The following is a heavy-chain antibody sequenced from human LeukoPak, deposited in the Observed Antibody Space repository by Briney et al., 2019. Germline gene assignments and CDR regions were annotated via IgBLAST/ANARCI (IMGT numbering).Heavy chain of an antibody. D-gene: IGHD3-16*01. CDR2: INPNSGGT. CDR3: ARDRGGPDY. Sequence: GASVKVSCKASGYTFTSYGINWVRQAPGQGLEWMGRINPNSGGTNYAQKFQGRVTMTRDTSISTAYMELSRLRSDDTAVYYCARDRGGPDYWGQGTLVTVSS. CDR1: GYTFTSYG. V-gene: IGHV1-2*06. J-gene: IGHJ4*02.